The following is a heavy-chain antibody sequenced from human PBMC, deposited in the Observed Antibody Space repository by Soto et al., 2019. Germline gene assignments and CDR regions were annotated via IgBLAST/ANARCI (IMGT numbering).Heavy chain of an antibody. Sequence: QVKLVQSGAEVKKPGASVKVSCKTSGYDFSEYSINWVRQAPGQGLEWMGWITVYNGYTRYADNLQDRVTITADSSTNSVYMELRTLRSDDTAVYYCARGKRSYLIYGEYWGQGTLVTVSS. CDR3: ARGKRSYLIYGEY. CDR2: ITVYNGYT. V-gene: IGHV1-18*01. J-gene: IGHJ4*02. D-gene: IGHD3-10*01. CDR1: GYDFSEYS.